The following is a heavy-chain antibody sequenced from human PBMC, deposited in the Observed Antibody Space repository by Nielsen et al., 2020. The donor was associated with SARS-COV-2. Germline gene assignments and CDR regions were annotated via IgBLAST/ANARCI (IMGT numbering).Heavy chain of an antibody. CDR2: IKEDGSEK. Sequence: GEPLKISCAASGLIFSHYWMTWIRQAPGKGPEWVASIKEDGSEKDYVDSVEGRFTISRDNAKNTLFLQMNSLRAEDTAVYHCARGGRTFDSWGQGTLVTVS. V-gene: IGHV3-7*03. CDR3: ARGGRTFDS. CDR1: GLIFSHYW. J-gene: IGHJ5*01. D-gene: IGHD1-26*01.